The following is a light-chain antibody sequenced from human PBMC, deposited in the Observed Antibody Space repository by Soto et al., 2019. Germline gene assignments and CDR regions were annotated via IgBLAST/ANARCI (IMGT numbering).Light chain of an antibody. CDR3: QQYETYVT. J-gene: IGKJ3*01. CDR2: RAS. CDR1: QSISSW. Sequence: DIQMTQSPSTLSASVGDRVTITCRASQSISSWLAWYQQKPGKAPKLLIYRASSLESGVPSRFSGSGSGTEFTLTISSLQPDDFATYYCQQYETYVTFGPGTKVEI. V-gene: IGKV1-5*03.